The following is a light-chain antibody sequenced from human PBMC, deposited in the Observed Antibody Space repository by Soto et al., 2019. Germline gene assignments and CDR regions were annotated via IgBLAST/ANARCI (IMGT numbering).Light chain of an antibody. CDR2: DGS. Sequence: QSALTQPASVSGSTGQSITISCTGTSSDVGRYILVSWYQQHPGEAPKLMIYDGSKRPSGVSDRFSGSKSGNTASLTISGLQAEDEDDYYCCSYAASSTSVVFGGGTKVTVL. V-gene: IGLV2-23*01. CDR1: SSDVGRYIL. J-gene: IGLJ2*01. CDR3: CSYAASSTSVV.